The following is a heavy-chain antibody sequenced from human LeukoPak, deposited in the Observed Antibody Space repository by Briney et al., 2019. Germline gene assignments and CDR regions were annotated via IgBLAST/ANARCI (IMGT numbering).Heavy chain of an antibody. D-gene: IGHD2-15*01. V-gene: IGHV5-51*01. CDR1: GYSFTSSW. CDR2: IYPGDSDT. J-gene: IGHJ4*02. CDR3: ATLGDIPLYFLDY. Sequence: GESLKISCKGSGYSFTSSWIGWVRPMPGKGLEWMGIIYPGDSDTRYSPSFQGQVTISADKSISTAYLQWSSLKTSGTALYYCATLGDIPLYFLDYWGQGTLVTVSS.